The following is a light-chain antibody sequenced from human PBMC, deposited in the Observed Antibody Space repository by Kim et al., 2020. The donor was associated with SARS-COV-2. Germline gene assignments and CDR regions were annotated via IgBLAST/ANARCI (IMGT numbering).Light chain of an antibody. V-gene: IGLV2-8*01. CDR3: TSDVGGNNLV. CDR2: QVS. Sequence: GQSVTISCTGTSSDVGDSNYVSWYQQHPGKAPKLMIHQVSKRPSGVPDRFSGSKSGTTASLTVSGLQAEDEADYYCTSDVGGNNLVFGTGTKVTVL. CDR1: SSDVGDSNY. J-gene: IGLJ1*01.